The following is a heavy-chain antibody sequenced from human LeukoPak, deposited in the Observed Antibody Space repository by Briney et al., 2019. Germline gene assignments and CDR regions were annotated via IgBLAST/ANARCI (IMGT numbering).Heavy chain of an antibody. Sequence: SVKVSCKASGGTFSSYTSSWVRQAPGQGLEWMGRIIPILGIANYAQKFQGRVTITADKSTSTAYMELSSPRTEDTAVYYCAREKIRSTSHMDVWGQGTTVTVSS. CDR2: IIPILGIA. J-gene: IGHJ6*02. CDR3: AREKIRSTSHMDV. V-gene: IGHV1-69*04. CDR1: GGTFSSYT.